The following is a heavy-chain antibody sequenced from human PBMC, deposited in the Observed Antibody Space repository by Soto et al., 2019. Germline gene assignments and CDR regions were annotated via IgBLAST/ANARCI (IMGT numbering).Heavy chain of an antibody. V-gene: IGHV3-23*01. CDR3: ATQARGMHEDFDL. J-gene: IGHJ3*01. Sequence: GGSLRLSCAASGFTFSSYAMSWVRQAPGKGLEWISAMSGSGGSTYYADSVQGRFTISRDNSKNTLYLQMNSLRAEDTAVYYCATQARGMHEDFDLWGQGTMVTVSS. D-gene: IGHD3-10*01. CDR2: MSGSGGST. CDR1: GFTFSSYA.